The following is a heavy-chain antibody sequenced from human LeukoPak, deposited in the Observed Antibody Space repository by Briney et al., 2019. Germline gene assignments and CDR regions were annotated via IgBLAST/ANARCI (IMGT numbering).Heavy chain of an antibody. Sequence: PLASVKVSCKASGYTFTGYYMHWVRQAPGQGLEWMGWINPNSGGTNYAQKFQGRVTMTRDTSISTAYMELSRLRSDDTAVYYCAREIAAAGRGGRGFDYWGQGTLVTVSS. J-gene: IGHJ4*02. CDR2: INPNSGGT. V-gene: IGHV1-2*02. CDR3: AREIAAAGRGGRGFDY. CDR1: GYTFTGYY. D-gene: IGHD6-13*01.